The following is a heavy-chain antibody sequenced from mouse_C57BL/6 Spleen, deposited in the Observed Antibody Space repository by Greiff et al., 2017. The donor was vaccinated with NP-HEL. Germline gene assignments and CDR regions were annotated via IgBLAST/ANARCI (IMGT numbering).Heavy chain of an antibody. CDR3: ARGRYYGSSYPLMDY. J-gene: IGHJ4*01. CDR1: GYAFSSYW. Sequence: QVQLQQSGAELVKPGASVKISCKASGYAFSSYWMNWVKQRPGKGLEWIGQIYPGDGDTNYNGKFKGKATLTADKSSSTAYMQLSSLTSEDSAVYFCARGRYYGSSYPLMDYWGQGTSVTVSS. D-gene: IGHD1-1*01. V-gene: IGHV1-80*01. CDR2: IYPGDGDT.